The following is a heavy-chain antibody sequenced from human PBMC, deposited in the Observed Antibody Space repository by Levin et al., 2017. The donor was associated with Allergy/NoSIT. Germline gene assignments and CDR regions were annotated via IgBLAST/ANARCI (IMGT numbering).Heavy chain of an antibody. Sequence: GGSLRLSCAASGFTFDDYAMHWVRQAPGKGLEWVSGISWNSGSIGYAASVKGRFTISRDNAKNSLYLQMNSLRAEDTALYYCAKARGDFWSGYSPDYYFDYWGQGTLVTVSS. D-gene: IGHD3-3*01. CDR2: ISWNSGSI. CDR1: GFTFDDYA. CDR3: AKARGDFWSGYSPDYYFDY. J-gene: IGHJ4*02. V-gene: IGHV3-9*01.